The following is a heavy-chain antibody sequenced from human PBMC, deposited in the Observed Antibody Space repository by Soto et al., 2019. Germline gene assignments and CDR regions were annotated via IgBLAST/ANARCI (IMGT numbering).Heavy chain of an antibody. Sequence: SETLSLTCTVSGDSISSSRHYWGWIRQPPGKGLEWIGSVYYSGSTYYNPSLKSRVTISVDTSKNQFSRKLSSVTAADTAVYYCARVGGGGKDDYYYGMDVWGQGTTVTVSS. CDR2: VYYSGST. D-gene: IGHD3-16*01. CDR1: GDSISSSRHY. J-gene: IGHJ6*02. CDR3: ARVGGGGKDDYYYGMDV. V-gene: IGHV4-39*01.